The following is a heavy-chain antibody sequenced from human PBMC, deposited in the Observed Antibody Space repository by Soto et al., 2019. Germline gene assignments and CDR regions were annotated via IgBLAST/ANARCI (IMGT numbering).Heavy chain of an antibody. V-gene: IGHV4-30-4*01. Sequence: QVQLQESGPGLVKPSQTLSLTCTVYGGSISSGYYYWSWIRQPPGKGLEWIGYIYYSGSTYYNPSLRSRVTISVDTSKNQFSLKMSSVTAADTAVYYCARSSEAGYSYGSKVYYYYGMDVWGQGTTVTVSS. CDR2: IYYSGST. CDR3: ARSSEAGYSYGSKVYYYYGMDV. J-gene: IGHJ6*02. CDR1: GGSISSGYYY. D-gene: IGHD5-18*01.